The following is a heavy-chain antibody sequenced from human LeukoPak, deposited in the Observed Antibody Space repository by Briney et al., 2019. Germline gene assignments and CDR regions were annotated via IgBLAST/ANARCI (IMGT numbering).Heavy chain of an antibody. CDR3: ARDHYYGSGSYYGEYYFDY. J-gene: IGHJ4*02. Sequence: GGSLRLSCAASGFTFSSYAMHWVRQAPGKGLEWVAVISYDGSNKYYADSVKGRFTISRDNSKNTLYLQMNSLRAEDTAVYYCARDHYYGSGSYYGEYYFDYWGQGTLVTVSS. D-gene: IGHD3-10*01. CDR1: GFTFSSYA. CDR2: ISYDGSNK. V-gene: IGHV3-30-3*01.